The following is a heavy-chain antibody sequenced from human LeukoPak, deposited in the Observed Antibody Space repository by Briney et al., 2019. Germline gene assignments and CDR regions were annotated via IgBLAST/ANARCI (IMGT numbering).Heavy chain of an antibody. CDR2: IYYSGST. CDR3: ARVGDSGYDFDY. CDR1: GGSISSYY. D-gene: IGHD5-12*01. J-gene: IGHJ4*02. V-gene: IGHV4-59*01. Sequence: SETLSLTCTVSGGSISSYYWSWIRQPPGKGLEWIGYIYYSGSTSCNPSLKSRVTISVDTSKNQFSLKLSSVTAADTAVYYCARVGDSGYDFDYWGQGTLVTVSS.